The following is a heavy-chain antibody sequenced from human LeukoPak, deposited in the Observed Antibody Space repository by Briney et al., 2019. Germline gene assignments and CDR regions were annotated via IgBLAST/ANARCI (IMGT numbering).Heavy chain of an antibody. D-gene: IGHD3-10*01. CDR3: ARSDGYGLVGI. V-gene: IGHV4-39*07. Sequence: SETLSLTCTVSGVSISSGSNYWGWIRQPPGKTLEWIGSIYSRGNSYYNPSLKSRVIILIDTAKNHFSLNLSSVTAADTAVYYCARSDGYGLVGIWGQGTMVTVSS. CDR2: IYSRGNS. CDR1: GVSISSGSNY. J-gene: IGHJ3*02.